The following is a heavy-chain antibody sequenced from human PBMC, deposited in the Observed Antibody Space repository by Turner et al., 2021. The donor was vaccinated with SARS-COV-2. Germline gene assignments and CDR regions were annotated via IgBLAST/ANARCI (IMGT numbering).Heavy chain of an antibody. J-gene: IGHJ6*02. V-gene: IGHV3-53*01. CDR2: IYSGGST. CDR1: GVTVSSNS. D-gene: IGHD3-3*01. CDR3: ARDLMEVGGMDV. Sequence: EVQLVASGGGLIQPGGCLRLSCAASGVTVSSNSMSWVRQAPGKGLEWVSVIYSGGSTYYADSVKGRFTISRDNSKNTLYLQMNSLRAEDTAVYYCARDLMEVGGMDVWGQGTTVTVSS.